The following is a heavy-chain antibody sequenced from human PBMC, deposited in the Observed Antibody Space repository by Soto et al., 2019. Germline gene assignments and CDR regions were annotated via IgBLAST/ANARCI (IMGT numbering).Heavy chain of an antibody. V-gene: IGHV1-69*04. Sequence: ASVKVSCKASGGTFSSYTISWVRQAPGQGLEWMGRIIPILCIANYAQKFQGRVTITADKSTSTAYMELSSLRAEDTAVYYCARDPRIAVAGTYYYYYMDVWGKGTTVTVSS. D-gene: IGHD6-19*01. CDR3: ARDPRIAVAGTYYYYYMDV. CDR2: IIPILCIA. J-gene: IGHJ6*03. CDR1: GGTFSSYT.